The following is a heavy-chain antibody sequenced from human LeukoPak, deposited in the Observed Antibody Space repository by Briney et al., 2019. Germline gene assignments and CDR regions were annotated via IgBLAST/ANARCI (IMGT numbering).Heavy chain of an antibody. CDR1: GYNFPIYW. V-gene: IGHV5-51*01. D-gene: IGHD3-10*01. CDR2: IYPDDSNT. CDR3: ARLRFGDPPAWFDP. Sequence: GESLKISCQGSGYNFPIYWIGWVRQMPGQGLEWMGIIYPDDSNTIYGPSFQGQVTISADRSINTAYLEWSSLKASDTAMYYCARLRFGDPPAWFDPWGQGTLVTVSS. J-gene: IGHJ5*02.